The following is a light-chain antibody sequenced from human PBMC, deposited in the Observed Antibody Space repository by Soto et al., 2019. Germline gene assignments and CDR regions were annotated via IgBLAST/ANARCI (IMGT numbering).Light chain of an antibody. Sequence: QSALIQPPSVSGSPGQSVTISCTGTSSDVGSYDYVSWYQQHPGTVPKPMIYNVNTRPSGVPDRFSGSKSGTSASLAISGLQSEDEADYYCAAWDDSLSGAVFGGGTQLTVL. V-gene: IGLV2-11*01. CDR1: SSDVGSYDY. CDR2: NVN. CDR3: AAWDDSLSGAV. J-gene: IGLJ7*01.